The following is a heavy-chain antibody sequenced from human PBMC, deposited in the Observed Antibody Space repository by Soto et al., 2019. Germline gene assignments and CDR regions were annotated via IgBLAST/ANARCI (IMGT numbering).Heavy chain of an antibody. D-gene: IGHD3-22*01. Sequence: ASVKVSCKASGYTFTRSGISWVRQAPGQGLEWMGWISTYNGDTNYAQTFQGRVTMTTDTSTSTVHMEVRSLRSDDTAVYYCACYYDTSSYYPGFDYWGQGTLVTVSS. J-gene: IGHJ4*02. V-gene: IGHV1-18*01. CDR2: ISTYNGDT. CDR3: ACYYDTSSYYPGFDY. CDR1: GYTFTRSG.